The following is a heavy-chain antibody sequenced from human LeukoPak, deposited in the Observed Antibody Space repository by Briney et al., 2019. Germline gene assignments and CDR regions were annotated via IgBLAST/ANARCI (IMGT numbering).Heavy chain of an antibody. V-gene: IGHV1-2*02. CDR3: ARDGYSSSSERYYYYYYMDV. D-gene: IGHD6-13*01. J-gene: IGHJ6*03. Sequence: ASVKVSCKASGYTFTGYYMHWVRQAPGQGLEWMGWINPNSGGTNYAQKFQGRVTMTRDTSISTAYMELSRLRSDDTAVYYCARDGYSSSSERYYYYYYMDVWGKGTTVTVSS. CDR1: GYTFTGYY. CDR2: INPNSGGT.